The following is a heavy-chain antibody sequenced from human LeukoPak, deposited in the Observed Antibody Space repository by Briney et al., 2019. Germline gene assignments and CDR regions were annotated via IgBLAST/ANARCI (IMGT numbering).Heavy chain of an antibody. Sequence: GGSLRLSCAASGFTFSSYAMSWVRQAPGKGLEWVSAISGSGGSTYYADSVKGRFTISRDNSKNTLYLQMNSLRAEDTAVYYCARCRGGSYYFDYWGQGTLVTVSS. CDR3: ARCRGGSYYFDY. D-gene: IGHD2-15*01. V-gene: IGHV3-23*01. J-gene: IGHJ4*02. CDR1: GFTFSSYA. CDR2: ISGSGGST.